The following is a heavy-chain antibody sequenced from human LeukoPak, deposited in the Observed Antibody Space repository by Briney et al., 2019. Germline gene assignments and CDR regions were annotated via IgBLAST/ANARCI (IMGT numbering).Heavy chain of an antibody. D-gene: IGHD2-2*01. J-gene: IGHJ4*02. CDR3: ARDRGYCTSTSCPLFDY. CDR1: GFTFSSYW. CDR2: IKQDGSEK. Sequence: GGSLRLSCAASGFTFSSYWMNWVRQAPGKGLEWVANIKQDGSEKYYVDSVKGRFTISRDNAKNSLYLQMNSLRADDTAVYYCARDRGYCTSTSCPLFDYWGQGTRVTVSS. V-gene: IGHV3-7*03.